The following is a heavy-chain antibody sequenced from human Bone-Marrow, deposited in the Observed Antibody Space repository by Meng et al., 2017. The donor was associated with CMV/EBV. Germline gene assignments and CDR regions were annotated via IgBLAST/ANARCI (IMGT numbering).Heavy chain of an antibody. Sequence: ASVKVSCKASGYSFSSYGISWVRQAPGQGLEWMGWISAYNGNTNYAQRLQGRVTMTRDTSISTAYMELSRLRSDDTAVYYCAVADIVVVPAAIRLYYFDYWGQGTLVTVYS. J-gene: IGHJ4*02. D-gene: IGHD2-2*02. CDR1: GYSFSSYG. V-gene: IGHV1-18*01. CDR2: ISAYNGNT. CDR3: AVADIVVVPAAIRLYYFDY.